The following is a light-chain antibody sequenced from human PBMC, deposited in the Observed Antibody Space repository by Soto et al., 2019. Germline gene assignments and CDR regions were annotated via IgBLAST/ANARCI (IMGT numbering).Light chain of an antibody. Sequence: TKYPYTLSESLGDRVTISCRTSQHIGNFLAWYQQKVGQAPRLLIYDAYSRATGVGARFTGSGSATDFRLTTTSRVPEDFAVYYCQQRGKCPSTFGPGTKVDI. CDR2: DAY. CDR3: QQRGKCPST. J-gene: IGKJ2*02. V-gene: IGKV3-11*01. CDR1: QHIGNF.